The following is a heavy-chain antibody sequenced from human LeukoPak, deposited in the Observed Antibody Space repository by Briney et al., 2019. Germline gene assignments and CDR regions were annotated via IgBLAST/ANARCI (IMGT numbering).Heavy chain of an antibody. J-gene: IGHJ6*03. V-gene: IGHV1-8*01. CDR3: AREAYYYDSSGYHPYYYYYMDV. CDR1: GYTFTSYD. D-gene: IGHD3-22*01. Sequence: AASVTVSCKASGYTFTSYDINWVRQAPGQGLEWMGWMNPNSGNTDYAQKFQGRVTMTRNTSISTAYMELSSLRSEDTAVYYCAREAYYYDSSGYHPYYYYYMDVWGKGTTVTISS. CDR2: MNPNSGNT.